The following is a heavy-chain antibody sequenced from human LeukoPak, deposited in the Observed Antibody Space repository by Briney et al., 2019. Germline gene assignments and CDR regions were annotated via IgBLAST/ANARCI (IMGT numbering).Heavy chain of an antibody. D-gene: IGHD4-11*01. CDR3: ARGSEGHTVTTTLDFDY. J-gene: IGHJ4*02. V-gene: IGHV4-34*01. Sequence: PSETLSLTCAVYGGSFSGYYWSWIRQPPGKGLEWMGEINHSGSTNYNPSLKSRVTISVDTSKNQFSLKLSSVTAADTAVYYCARGSEGHTVTTTLDFDYWGQGTLVTVSS. CDR2: INHSGST. CDR1: GGSFSGYY.